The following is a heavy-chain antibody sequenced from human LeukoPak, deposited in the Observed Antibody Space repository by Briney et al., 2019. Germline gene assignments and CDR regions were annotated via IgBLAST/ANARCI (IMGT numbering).Heavy chain of an antibody. CDR1: GYSISSGYY. J-gene: IGHJ4*02. D-gene: IGHD3-22*01. CDR2: RYHSGNT. V-gene: IGHV4-38-2*02. Sequence: PSETLSLTGTVSGYSISSGYYWGWIRQPPGKGLEWIGSRYHSGNTYYNPSLKSRVTISVDTSKNPFYLQLSSVPAADTAVYYCARGFNTMIVVDYWGQGTLVTVSS. CDR3: ARGFNTMIVVDY.